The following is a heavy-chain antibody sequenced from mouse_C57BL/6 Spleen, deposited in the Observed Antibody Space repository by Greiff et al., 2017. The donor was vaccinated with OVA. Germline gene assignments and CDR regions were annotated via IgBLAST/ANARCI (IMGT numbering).Heavy chain of an antibody. V-gene: IGHV5-4*01. Sequence: DVQLVESGGGLVKPGGSLKLSCAASGFTFSSYAMSWVRQTPEKRLEWVATISDGGSYTYYPDNVKGRFTISRDNAKNNLYLQMSHLKSEDTAMYYCARLSTFRAMDYWGQGTSVTVSS. CDR2: ISDGGSYT. CDR3: ARLSTFRAMDY. D-gene: IGHD1-1*01. CDR1: GFTFSSYA. J-gene: IGHJ4*01.